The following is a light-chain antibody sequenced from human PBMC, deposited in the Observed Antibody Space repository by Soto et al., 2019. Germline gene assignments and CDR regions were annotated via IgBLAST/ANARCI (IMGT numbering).Light chain of an antibody. Sequence: QSVLTQPRSVSGSPGQSVTFSCTGTSSDVGAYDYVSWYQKYPGKAPRLMIYDVSKRPSGVPDRFSGSKSGNTASLTISGLQAEDEADYYCAAWDDSLNGFYVFGTGTKLTVL. CDR3: AAWDDSLNGFYV. CDR2: DVS. CDR1: SSDVGAYDY. V-gene: IGLV2-11*01. J-gene: IGLJ1*01.